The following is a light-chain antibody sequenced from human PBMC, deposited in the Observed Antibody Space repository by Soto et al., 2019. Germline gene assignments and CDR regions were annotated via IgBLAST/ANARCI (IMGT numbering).Light chain of an antibody. V-gene: IGKV1-39*01. CDR2: AAS. CDR3: QQSFDTPST. J-gene: IGKJ2*01. Sequence: DIEMTQSPSSLSASVGDRVTITCRASQTIASYLNWYQQRPGKAPKVLIYAASTLQSGVPSRFSGSGSGTEFTLTISSLQPEDFAIYNCQQSFDTPSTFGQGTKLDIK. CDR1: QTIASY.